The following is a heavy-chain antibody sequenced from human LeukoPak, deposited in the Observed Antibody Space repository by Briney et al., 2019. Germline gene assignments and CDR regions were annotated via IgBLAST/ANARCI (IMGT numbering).Heavy chain of an antibody. V-gene: IGHV3-48*03. Sequence: PGGSLRLSCAASGFTVCGNYMRWVREAPGKGLEWVSYMSTIELRIYYADSVRGRFPISRDTAENSLFLQMNSLRAEDTAVYYFVKDPSRSRFLYFDFWGQGALVTVSS. CDR2: MSTIELRI. CDR3: VKDPSRSRFLYFDF. CDR1: GFTVCGNY. J-gene: IGHJ4*02. D-gene: IGHD6-13*01.